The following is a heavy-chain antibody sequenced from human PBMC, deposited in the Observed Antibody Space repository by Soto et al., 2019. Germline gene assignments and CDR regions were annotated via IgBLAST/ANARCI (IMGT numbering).Heavy chain of an antibody. V-gene: IGHV1-69*01. D-gene: IGHD1-26*01. CDR3: ARGRDQPPVGLYFDS. J-gene: IGHJ4*02. CDR1: GDAFTNYI. Sequence: QVQLVQSGAEVKKPGSSVKVSCKASGDAFTNYIFDWVRQAPGQGLEWMGGIIPMFGTPKYAQTFQDRVTISADVSTGTAYLELSSLRFDDTAVYYCARGRDQPPVGLYFDSWGEGTRVTVSS. CDR2: IIPMFGTP.